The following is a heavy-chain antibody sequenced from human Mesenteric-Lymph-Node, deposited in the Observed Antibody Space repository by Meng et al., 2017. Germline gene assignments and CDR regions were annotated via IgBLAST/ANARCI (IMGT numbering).Heavy chain of an antibody. V-gene: IGHV7-4-1*02. CDR3: ARGGILVVTAIPVRFDP. D-gene: IGHD2-21*02. CDR1: GYTFSSYG. J-gene: IGHJ5*02. CDR2: INTNTGNP. Sequence: ASVKVSCKASGYTFSSYGLNWVRQAPGQGLEWMGWINTNTGNPTYAQGFTGRFVFSLDTSVNTAYLQISSLKAEDTAIYYCARGGILVVTAIPVRFDPWGQGTLVTVSS.